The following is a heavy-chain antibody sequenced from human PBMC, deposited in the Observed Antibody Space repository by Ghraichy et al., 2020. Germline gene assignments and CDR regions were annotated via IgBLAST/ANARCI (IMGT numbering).Heavy chain of an antibody. D-gene: IGHD4-23*01. Sequence: SETLSLTCTVTGGPVSSNSYIWGWIRQPPGKGLEWIGTIYHGGRTYYNPSLMSRVTISVDTSKNQISLKLTSVTAADRAVYNCAKGTDDYGGNKDGFDMWGQGTMVTVSS. J-gene: IGHJ3*02. V-gene: IGHV4-39*02. CDR3: AKGTDDYGGNKDGFDM. CDR2: IYHGGRT. CDR1: GGPVSSNSYI.